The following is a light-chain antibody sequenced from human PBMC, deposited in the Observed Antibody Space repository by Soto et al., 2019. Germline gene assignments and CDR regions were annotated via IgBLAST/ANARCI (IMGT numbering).Light chain of an antibody. V-gene: IGKV3-11*01. J-gene: IGKJ4*01. CDR1: QSVRTY. Sequence: VLTQSPATLSLTPGERATLSFRASQSVRTYLSYVAWYQQRPGQAPRLLIYDASNRATGIPARFSGSGSGTDFTLTISSLEPEDFAVYYCQQRSNWPPVFGGGTKVDIK. CDR2: DAS. CDR3: QQRSNWPPV.